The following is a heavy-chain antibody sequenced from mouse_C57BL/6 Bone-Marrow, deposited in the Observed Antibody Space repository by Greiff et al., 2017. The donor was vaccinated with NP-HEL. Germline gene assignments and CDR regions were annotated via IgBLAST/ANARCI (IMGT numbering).Heavy chain of an antibody. D-gene: IGHD1-1*01. V-gene: IGHV1-7*01. J-gene: IGHJ1*03. CDR1: GYTFTSYW. Sequence: VQLQQSGAELAKPGASVKLSCKASGYTFTSYWMHWVKQRPGQGLEWIGYINPSSGYTKYNQKFKDKATLTADKSSSTAYMQLSSLTYEDSAVYYCASITTVGAGYFDVWGTGTTVTVSS. CDR2: INPSSGYT. CDR3: ASITTVGAGYFDV.